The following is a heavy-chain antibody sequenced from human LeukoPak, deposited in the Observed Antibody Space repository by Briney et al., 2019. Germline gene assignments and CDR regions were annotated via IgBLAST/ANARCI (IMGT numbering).Heavy chain of an antibody. CDR3: AKGVSFYYDSSGHYYFDY. D-gene: IGHD3-22*01. Sequence: ERSLRLSCAAAGCTFSNYAMRWIRQDQGKGLEWVSPVSGSGGSTYYAESVKGRFTISRDNSKNTLYLQMNSLRAEDTAVYYCAKGVSFYYDSSGHYYFDYWGQGTLVTVSS. J-gene: IGHJ4*02. CDR2: VSGSGGST. CDR1: GCTFSNYA. V-gene: IGHV3-23*01.